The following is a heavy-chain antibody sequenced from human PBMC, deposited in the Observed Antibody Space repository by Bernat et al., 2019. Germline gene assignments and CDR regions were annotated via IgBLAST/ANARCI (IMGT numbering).Heavy chain of an antibody. Sequence: QVQLVQSGAEVKKPGASVKVSCKASGYSFTSYAMHWVRQAPGQRLEWMGWINAGNGNTKYSQKFQGRVTITRDTSATTAYMELSSLRSEDTAVYYCARPNYYGSGNWFDPWGQGTLLTVSS. CDR2: INAGNGNT. D-gene: IGHD3-10*01. CDR3: ARPNYYGSGNWFDP. V-gene: IGHV1-3*01. CDR1: GYSFTSYA. J-gene: IGHJ5*02.